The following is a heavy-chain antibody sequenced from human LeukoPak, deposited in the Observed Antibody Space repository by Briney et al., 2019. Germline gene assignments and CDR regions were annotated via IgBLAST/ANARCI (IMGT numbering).Heavy chain of an antibody. CDR2: INHSGST. D-gene: IGHD3-10*01. Sequence: SETLSLTCAVYGGSFSGYYWSWIRQSPGKGLEWIGEINHSGSTNYNPSLKSRVTISVDTSKNQFSLKLSSVTAADTAVYYCARGRAYYGSGIFDYWGQGTLVTVSS. V-gene: IGHV4-34*01. CDR3: ARGRAYYGSGIFDY. CDR1: GGSFSGYY. J-gene: IGHJ4*02.